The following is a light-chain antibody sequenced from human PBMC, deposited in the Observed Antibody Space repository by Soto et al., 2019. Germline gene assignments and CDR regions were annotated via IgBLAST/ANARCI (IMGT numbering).Light chain of an antibody. J-gene: IGLJ1*01. Sequence: QSALTQPPSASGSPGQSVAISCTGTTSDVGGYNYVSWYQQHPDKAPKLMIYEVNKRPSEVPDRFSGSKSGNTASLTVSGLQAEDEADYYCSSYAGSSNVFGTGTKLTVL. CDR1: TSDVGGYNY. V-gene: IGLV2-8*01. CDR3: SSYAGSSNV. CDR2: EVN.